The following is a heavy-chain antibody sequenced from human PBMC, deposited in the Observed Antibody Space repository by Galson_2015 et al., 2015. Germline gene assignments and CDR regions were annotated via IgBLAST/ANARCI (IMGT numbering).Heavy chain of an antibody. CDR1: GYTFTSYY. J-gene: IGHJ5*02. Sequence: SVKVSCKASGYTFTSYYMHWVRQAPGQGLEWMGIINPSGGSTSYAQKFQGRVTMTRDTSTSTVYMELSSLRSEDTAVYYCARARHIVVVIDWFDPWGQGTLVTVSS. V-gene: IGHV1-46*01. CDR2: INPSGGST. CDR3: ARARHIVVVIDWFDP. D-gene: IGHD2-21*01.